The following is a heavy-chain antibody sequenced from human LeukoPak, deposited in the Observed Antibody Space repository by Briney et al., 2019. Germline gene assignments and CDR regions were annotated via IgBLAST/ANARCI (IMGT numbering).Heavy chain of an antibody. Sequence: GASVKVSCKVSGYTLTELSMHWVRQAPGKGLEWMGGFDPEDGETIYAQKFQGRVTMTEDTSTDTAYMELRSLRSDDTAVYYCARVISPQYCSGGSCYSVWFDPWGQGTLVTVSS. J-gene: IGHJ5*02. V-gene: IGHV1-24*01. D-gene: IGHD2-15*01. CDR1: GYTLTELS. CDR2: FDPEDGET. CDR3: ARVISPQYCSGGSCYSVWFDP.